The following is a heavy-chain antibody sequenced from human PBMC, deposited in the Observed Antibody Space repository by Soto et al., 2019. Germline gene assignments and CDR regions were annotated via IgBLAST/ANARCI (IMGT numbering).Heavy chain of an antibody. V-gene: IGHV4-59*01. J-gene: IGHJ4*02. CDR2: IYYSGST. Sequence: QVQLQESGPGLVKPSETLSLTCTVSGGSISSYYWSWIRQPPGKGLEWIGYIYYSGSTNYNPSLKSRVTISVDTSKNQFSLKLSSVTAADTAVYYCARHPLGYCSGGSCLQIDYWGQGTLVTVSS. CDR3: ARHPLGYCSGGSCLQIDY. D-gene: IGHD2-15*01. CDR1: GGSISSYY.